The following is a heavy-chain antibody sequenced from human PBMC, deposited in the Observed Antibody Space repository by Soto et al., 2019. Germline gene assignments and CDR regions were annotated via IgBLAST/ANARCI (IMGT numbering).Heavy chain of an antibody. CDR3: ARGIAAANSHGYYGMDV. CDR1: GGTFSSYA. Sequence: ASVKVSCKASGGTFSSYAISWVRQAPGQGLEWMGGIIPIFGTANYAQKFQGRVTITADESTSTAYMELSSLRSEDTAVYYCARGIAAANSHGYYGMDVWGQGTTVTVSS. D-gene: IGHD6-13*01. J-gene: IGHJ6*02. CDR2: IIPIFGTA. V-gene: IGHV1-69*13.